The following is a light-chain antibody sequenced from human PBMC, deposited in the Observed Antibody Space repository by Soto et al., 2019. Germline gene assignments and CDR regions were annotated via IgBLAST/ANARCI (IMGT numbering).Light chain of an antibody. CDR2: EVV. V-gene: IGLV2-8*01. CDR1: KSDIGVYDF. J-gene: IGLJ3*02. CDR3: QAYDYSLTASV. Sequence: QSALTQPPSASGSPGQSVTISCTGTKSDIGVYDFVSWYQHHPCKAPRLIIYEVVQRPSGVPDRFSGSKSGNTASLTVSGLQAADEADYYCQAYDYSLTASVFGGGTKLTVL.